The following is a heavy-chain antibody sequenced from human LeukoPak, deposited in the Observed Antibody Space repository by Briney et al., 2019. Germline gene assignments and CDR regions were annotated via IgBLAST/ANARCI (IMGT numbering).Heavy chain of an antibody. Sequence: SETLSLTCTVSGGSISSSSYYWGWIRQPPGKWLEWIGSIYYSGSTYYNPSLKSRVTISVDTSKNQFSLKLSSVTAADTAVYYCARDDGGSSSSRYYYYMDVWGKGTTVTVSS. CDR3: ARDDGGSSSSRYYYYMDV. J-gene: IGHJ6*03. V-gene: IGHV4-39*07. CDR2: IYYSGST. CDR1: GGSISSSSYY. D-gene: IGHD6-6*01.